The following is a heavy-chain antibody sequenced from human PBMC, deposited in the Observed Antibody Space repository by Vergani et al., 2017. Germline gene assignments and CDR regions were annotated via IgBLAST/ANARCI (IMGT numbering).Heavy chain of an antibody. CDR3: ARHSTVEWLVKLGWIDP. CDR1: GASIRSSNYY. J-gene: IGHJ5*02. Sequence: QLQLQESGPGLVKPSATLSLTCSVSGASIRSSNYYWGWIRQPPGKGLEWIASIYYSGSTYYNPSLKSLVTISVDTSKHQFSLKLRSVTAADTAVYFCARHSTVEWLVKLGWIDPWGQGILVTVSS. D-gene: IGHD6-19*01. CDR2: IYYSGST. V-gene: IGHV4-39*01.